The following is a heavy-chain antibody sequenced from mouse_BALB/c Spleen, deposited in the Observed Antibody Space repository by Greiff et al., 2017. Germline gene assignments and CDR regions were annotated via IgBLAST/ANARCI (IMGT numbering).Heavy chain of an antibody. Sequence: EVKLQESGGGLVQPGGSMKLSCVASGFTFSNYWMNWVRQSPEKGLEWVAEIRLKSNNYATHYAESVKGRFTISRDDSKSSVYLQMNNLRAEDTGIYYCTRTGSWFAYWGQGTLVTVSA. CDR3: TRTGSWFAY. CDR2: IRLKSNNYAT. J-gene: IGHJ3*01. V-gene: IGHV6-6*02. D-gene: IGHD4-1*01. CDR1: GFTFSNYW.